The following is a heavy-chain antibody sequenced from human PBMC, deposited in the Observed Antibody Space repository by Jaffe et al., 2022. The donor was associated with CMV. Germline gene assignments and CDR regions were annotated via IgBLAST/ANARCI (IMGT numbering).Heavy chain of an antibody. V-gene: IGHV3-23*04. CDR1: GFTFSSYA. D-gene: IGHD1-26*01. Sequence: EVQLVESGGGLVQPGGSLRLSCAASGFTFSSYAMSWVRQAPGKGLEWVSAISGSGGSTYYADSVKGRFTISRDNSKNTLYLQMNSLRAEDTAVYYCAKDQLFVGATTGCFDYWGQGTLVTVSS. CDR2: ISGSGGST. CDR3: AKDQLFVGATTGCFDY. J-gene: IGHJ4*02.